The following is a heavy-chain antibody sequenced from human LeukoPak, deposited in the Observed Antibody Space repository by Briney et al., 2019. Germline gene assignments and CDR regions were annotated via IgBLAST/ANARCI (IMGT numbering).Heavy chain of an antibody. D-gene: IGHD6-19*01. CDR2: ISSSSSYI. CDR3: ASIAVAASVMDV. Sequence: PGGSLRLSCAASGFTFSNAWMSWVRQAPGKGLEWVSSISSSSSYIYYADSVKGRFTISRDNAKNPLYLQMNSLRAEDTAVYYCASIAVAASVMDVWGQGTTVTVSS. J-gene: IGHJ6*02. V-gene: IGHV3-21*01. CDR1: GFTFSNAW.